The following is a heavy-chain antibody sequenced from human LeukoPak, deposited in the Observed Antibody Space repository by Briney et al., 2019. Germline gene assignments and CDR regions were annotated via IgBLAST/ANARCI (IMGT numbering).Heavy chain of an antibody. CDR2: IYYSGST. CDR3: ARVGITMIRGNWFDP. V-gene: IGHV4-59*01. J-gene: IGHJ5*02. D-gene: IGHD3-22*01. Sequence: PSETLSLTCTVSGGSISSYYWSWIRQPPGKGLEWIGYIYYSGSTNYNPSLKSRVTISVDTSKNQFSLKLSSVTAADTAVYYCARVGITMIRGNWFDPWGQGTLVTVSS. CDR1: GGSISSYY.